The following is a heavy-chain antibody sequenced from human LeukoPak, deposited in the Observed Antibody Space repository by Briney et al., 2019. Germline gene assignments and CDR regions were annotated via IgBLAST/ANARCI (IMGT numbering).Heavy chain of an antibody. J-gene: IGHJ4*02. D-gene: IGHD2-15*01. CDR3: ARGGFESCSAGSCLLGNY. Sequence: SETLSLTCTVSRGSISPYYWSWIRQSPGKGLEWIGYIYYIGTTNYSPSLQSRVTMSVDTSTNQFTLNLASVTAADTAVYYCARGGFESCSAGSCLLGNYWGQGILVAVSS. V-gene: IGHV4-59*01. CDR2: IYYIGTT. CDR1: RGSISPYY.